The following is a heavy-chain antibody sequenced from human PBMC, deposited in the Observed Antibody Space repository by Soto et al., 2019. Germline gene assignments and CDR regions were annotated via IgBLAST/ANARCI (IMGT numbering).Heavy chain of an antibody. CDR2: IWSAGLI. V-gene: IGHV3-53*01. CDR1: GFTVSSKY. Sequence: GSLRLSCAASGFTVSSKYMSWVRQAPGKGLEWVSIIWSAGLIYYADSVRGRFTISRDISKNILYLEMTSLRADDTAVYYCAREAPVDVWGQGTTVTVSS. J-gene: IGHJ6*02. CDR3: AREAPVDV.